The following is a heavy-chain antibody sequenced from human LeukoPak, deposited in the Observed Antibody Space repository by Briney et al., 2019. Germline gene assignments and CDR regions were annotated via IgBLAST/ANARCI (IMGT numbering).Heavy chain of an antibody. CDR3: ASTRITISGVISEFDP. CDR1: GGSITSYY. CDR2: IYYSGST. Sequence: SETLSLTCTASGGSITSYYWSWIRQPPGKGLEWIGYIYYSGSTKYNPSLKSRVTISVDTSKNQFSLKLTSVTAADTAVYYCASTRITISGVISEFDPWGQGILVTVSS. J-gene: IGHJ5*02. V-gene: IGHV4-59*01. D-gene: IGHD3-3*01.